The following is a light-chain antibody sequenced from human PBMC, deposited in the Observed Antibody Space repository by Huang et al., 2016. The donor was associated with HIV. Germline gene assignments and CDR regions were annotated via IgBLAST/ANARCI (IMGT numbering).Light chain of an antibody. CDR1: QSVSSN. V-gene: IGKV3-15*01. Sequence: ELVMTQSPAIQSVSPGERATLSCRASQSVSSNLAWYQQKPGQAPRLLIYGASTRATGIPARFSGSGSGTEFTLTVSSLQSEDFAVYYCQQYNNWPPYTFGQGTKLEIK. CDR2: GAS. CDR3: QQYNNWPPYT. J-gene: IGKJ2*01.